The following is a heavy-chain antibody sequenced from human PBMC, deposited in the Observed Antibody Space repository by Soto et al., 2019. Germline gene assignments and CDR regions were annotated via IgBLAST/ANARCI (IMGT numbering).Heavy chain of an antibody. V-gene: IGHV3-23*01. D-gene: IGHD1-26*01. Sequence: EVQLLESGGGLVQPGGSLRLSCAASGFTFSSYAMSWVRQAPGKGLEWVSAISGSGGSTYYADSVKGRFTISRDNSKNTLYLQMNSLRAEDTAVYYCASGSRWELRGYYYYGMDVWGQGTTVTVSS. J-gene: IGHJ6*02. CDR2: ISGSGGST. CDR1: GFTFSSYA. CDR3: ASGSRWELRGYYYYGMDV.